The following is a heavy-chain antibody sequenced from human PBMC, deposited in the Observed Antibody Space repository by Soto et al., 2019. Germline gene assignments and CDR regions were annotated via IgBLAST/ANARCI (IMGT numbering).Heavy chain of an antibody. V-gene: IGHV1-69*02. CDR1: GGTFSSYT. CDR2: FIPVLGIT. CDR3: ARNADSLGTTVTGFDY. Sequence: QVQLVQSGAEVKKPGSSVKVSCRASGGTFSSYTLSWVRQSPGQGLEWMGRFIPVLGITNYAQKFQGRVSITADKSTSTAYMELSSLRSEDTAVYYCARNADSLGTTVTGFDYWGQGTLVTVSS. D-gene: IGHD4-17*01. J-gene: IGHJ4*02.